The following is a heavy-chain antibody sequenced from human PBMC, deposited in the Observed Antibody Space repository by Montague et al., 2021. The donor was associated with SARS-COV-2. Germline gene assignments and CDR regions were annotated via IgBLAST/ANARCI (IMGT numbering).Heavy chain of an antibody. CDR3: AREKRRITIFGVVIIEYFDL. Sequence: SLRLSCAASGFTFGSYEMNWVRQAPGKGLEWVSYISSSGSTIYYADSVKGRFTISRDNAKNSLYLQMNSLRAEDTAVYYCAREKRRITIFGVVIIEYFDLWGRGTLVTVSS. CDR1: GFTFGSYE. D-gene: IGHD3-3*01. CDR2: ISSSGSTI. J-gene: IGHJ2*01. V-gene: IGHV3-48*03.